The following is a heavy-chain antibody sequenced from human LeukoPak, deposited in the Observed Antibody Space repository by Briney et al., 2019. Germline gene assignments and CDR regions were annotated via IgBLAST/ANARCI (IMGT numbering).Heavy chain of an antibody. Sequence: SQTLSLTCAISGDSVSSNSGAWHWIRQSPSRGLEWLGRTYSRSKWYNDYAVSVKSRITINPDTSKNQFSLQLNSVTPEDTAVYYCARSGNDAFHIWGQGTMVTVSS. CDR2: TYSRSKWYN. D-gene: IGHD3-10*01. CDR3: ARSGNDAFHI. V-gene: IGHV6-1*01. J-gene: IGHJ3*02. CDR1: GDSVSSNSGA.